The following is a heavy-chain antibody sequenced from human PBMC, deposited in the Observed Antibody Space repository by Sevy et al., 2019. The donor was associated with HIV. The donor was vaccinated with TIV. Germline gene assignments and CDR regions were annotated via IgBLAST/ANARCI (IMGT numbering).Heavy chain of an antibody. J-gene: IGHJ3*02. CDR3: AKGLGMVQGALLSDDI. D-gene: IGHD3-10*01. CDR1: GFTFRTFG. V-gene: IGHV3-30*02. CDR2: IRYDGSTK. Sequence: GGSLRLSCAASGFTFRTFGMHWVRQTPGKGLEWVAFIRYDGSTKYYADSVKGLFTVSRDNSKNTLYLQMNSLRAADTALYYCAKGLGMVQGALLSDDIWGQGTKVTVSS.